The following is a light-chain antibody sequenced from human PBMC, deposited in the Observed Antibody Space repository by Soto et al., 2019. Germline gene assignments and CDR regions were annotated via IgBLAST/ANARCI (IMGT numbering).Light chain of an antibody. CDR1: RSVSNNH. J-gene: IGKJ1*01. CDR2: GAS. CDR3: QQYGSSPRT. Sequence: EIVLTQSPGTLSLSPGERATLSCRASRSVSNNHLAWYQQQPGQAPRLLIYGASSRATGSPDRFSGSGSGTDFSLTISRLEPEDFAVYYCQQYGSSPRTFGQGTKVDIK. V-gene: IGKV3-20*01.